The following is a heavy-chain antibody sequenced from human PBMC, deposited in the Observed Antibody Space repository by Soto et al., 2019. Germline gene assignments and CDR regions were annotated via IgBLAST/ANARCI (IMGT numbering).Heavy chain of an antibody. V-gene: IGHV3-21*01. Sequence: GGSLRLSCAASGFTFDDYGMSWVRQAPGKGLEWVSSISSSSSYIYYADSVKGRFTISRDNAKNSLYLQMNSLRAEDTAVYYCARDRLIAVAGNDAFDIWGQGTMVTVSS. D-gene: IGHD6-19*01. J-gene: IGHJ3*02. CDR2: ISSSSSYI. CDR3: ARDRLIAVAGNDAFDI. CDR1: GFTFDDYG.